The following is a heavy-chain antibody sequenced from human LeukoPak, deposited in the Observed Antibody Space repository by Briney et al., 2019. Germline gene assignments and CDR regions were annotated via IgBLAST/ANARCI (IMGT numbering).Heavy chain of an antibody. J-gene: IGHJ6*02. CDR2: VYNGGST. CDR1: GGSIFSYY. D-gene: IGHD3-22*01. Sequence: SETLSLTCTVSGGSIFSYYWSWIRQSPGKGLEWIGYVYNGGSTNYNPSLKSRVTILVDMSKNQFSLRLSSMTAADTAVYYCAREIGDSSGYYFYYYYYGMDVWGQGTTVTVSS. CDR3: AREIGDSSGYYFYYYYYGMDV. V-gene: IGHV4-59*01.